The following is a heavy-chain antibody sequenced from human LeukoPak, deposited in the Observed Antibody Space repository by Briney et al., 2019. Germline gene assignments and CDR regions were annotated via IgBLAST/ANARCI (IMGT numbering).Heavy chain of an antibody. CDR2: IIPILGIA. J-gene: IGHJ5*02. D-gene: IGHD6-13*01. Sequence: ASVKVSCKAAGGTFSSYAISWVRQARGQGLEWMGRIIPILGIANYAQKFQGRVTITADKSTSTAYMELSSLRSEDTAVYYCARDRGVLSGYSSSWYSFNWFDPWGQGTLVTVSS. CDR3: ARDRGVLSGYSSSWYSFNWFDP. V-gene: IGHV1-69*04. CDR1: GGTFSSYA.